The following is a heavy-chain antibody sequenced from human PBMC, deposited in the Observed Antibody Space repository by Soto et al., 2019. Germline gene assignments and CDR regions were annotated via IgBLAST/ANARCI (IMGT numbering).Heavy chain of an antibody. CDR2: ISYDGSNK. CDR1: GFTFSSYA. V-gene: IGHV3-30-3*01. CDR3: ARVAGGPEDY. J-gene: IGHJ4*02. D-gene: IGHD3-16*01. Sequence: QVQLVESGGGVVQPGRSLRLSCAASGFTFSSYAMHWVRQAPGKGLEWVAVISYDGSNKYYADSVKGRFTISRDNSKNTLYLQMNSLRAEDTAVYYCARVAGGPEDYWGQGTLVTVSS.